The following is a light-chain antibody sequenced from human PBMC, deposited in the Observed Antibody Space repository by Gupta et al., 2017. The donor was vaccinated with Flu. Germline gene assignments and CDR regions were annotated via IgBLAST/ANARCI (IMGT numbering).Light chain of an antibody. CDR3: QQRSGLPMYT. CDR2: DAP. Sequence: EIVLPLSPATLSLSRGDRAILSCRASQSVNIYLAWYQQKPGQPPRLLMFDAPKRAAGIPDRFSGSGSGTDFTLTISTLEPEDFAVYYCQQRSGLPMYTFGQGTKLE. CDR1: QSVNIY. V-gene: IGKV3-11*01. J-gene: IGKJ2*01.